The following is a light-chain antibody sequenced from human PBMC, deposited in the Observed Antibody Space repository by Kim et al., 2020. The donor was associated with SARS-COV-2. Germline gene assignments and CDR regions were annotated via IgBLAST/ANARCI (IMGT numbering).Light chain of an antibody. J-gene: IGKJ1*01. Sequence: DIQMTQSPSSLSASVGDRVTITCRASQTISGYLNWYQQKPGKAPKLLIYAASSLLGGVPSRFSGSGSGTDFTLTISSLQPEDFATYHCQQSYSTPPTFGQRTKVDIK. CDR2: AAS. CDR1: QTISGY. V-gene: IGKV1-39*01. CDR3: QQSYSTPPT.